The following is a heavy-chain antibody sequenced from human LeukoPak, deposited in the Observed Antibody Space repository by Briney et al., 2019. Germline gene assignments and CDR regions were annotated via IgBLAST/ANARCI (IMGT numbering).Heavy chain of an antibody. D-gene: IGHD3-16*02. CDR1: GFTFSSYG. Sequence: PGGSLRLSCAASGFTFSSYGMHWVRQAPGKGLEWVAFIRYDGSNKYYADSVKGRFTISRDNSKNTLYLQMNILRAEDTAVYYCVRRYMATSAEDFDYWGQGTLVAV. CDR3: VRRYMATSAEDFDY. V-gene: IGHV3-30*02. CDR2: IRYDGSNK. J-gene: IGHJ4*02.